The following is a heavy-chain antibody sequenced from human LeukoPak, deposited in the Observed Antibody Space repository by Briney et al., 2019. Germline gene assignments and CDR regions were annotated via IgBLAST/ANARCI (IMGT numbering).Heavy chain of an antibody. J-gene: IGHJ4*02. CDR2: ISYDGSNK. V-gene: IGHV3-33*05. Sequence: GGPLRLCCAASGFTFRSYGMNWVRQAPGKGLEWVAVISYDGSNKDHVDSVKGRFTISRDDSNNTLYLQMNSLKTEDTAVYYCTTVRAAANGYWVRGTLVTVSS. CDR3: TTVRAAANGY. D-gene: IGHD2-2*01. CDR1: GFTFRSYG.